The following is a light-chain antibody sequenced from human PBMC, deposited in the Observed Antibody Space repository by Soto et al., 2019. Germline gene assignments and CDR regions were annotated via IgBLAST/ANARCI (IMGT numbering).Light chain of an antibody. Sequence: DIVVTQSPDSLAVSLGERATINGKSSQSVLYSLNTKNDFDWYQQKPGQPPKLLMYWASKREAGVTDRFSGSGSGSDFTLSINSLQADDVATDYGHQSHSSPWAFGQGTRVEIK. CDR2: WAS. J-gene: IGKJ1*01. CDR3: HQSHSSPWA. V-gene: IGKV4-1*01. CDR1: QSVLYSLNTKND.